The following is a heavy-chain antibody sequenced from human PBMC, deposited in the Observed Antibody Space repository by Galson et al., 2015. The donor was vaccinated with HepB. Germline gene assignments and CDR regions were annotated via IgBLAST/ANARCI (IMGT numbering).Heavy chain of an antibody. Sequence: SVKASCKASGYTFTSYGISWVRQAPGQGLEWMGWISAYNGNTNYAQKLQGRVTMTTDTSTSTAYMELRSLRSDDTAVYYCARAGMRWSPDITDYWGQGTLVTVSS. CDR2: ISAYNGNT. D-gene: IGHD4-23*01. V-gene: IGHV1-18*01. CDR1: GYTFTSYG. CDR3: ARAGMRWSPDITDY. J-gene: IGHJ4*02.